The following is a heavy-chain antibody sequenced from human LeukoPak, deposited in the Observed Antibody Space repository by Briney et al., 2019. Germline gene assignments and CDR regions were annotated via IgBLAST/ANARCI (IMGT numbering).Heavy chain of an antibody. D-gene: IGHD2-21*02. CDR3: ARDPAVTVYYYYMDV. Sequence: ASVKVSCKASGYTFTSYDINWVRQATGQGHEWMGWVNPNSGGTNYAQELHGRVTMTRDTSISTAYMELSRLRSDDTAVYYCARDPAVTVYYYYMDVWGKGTTVTVSS. V-gene: IGHV1-2*02. CDR1: GYTFTSYD. J-gene: IGHJ6*03. CDR2: VNPNSGGT.